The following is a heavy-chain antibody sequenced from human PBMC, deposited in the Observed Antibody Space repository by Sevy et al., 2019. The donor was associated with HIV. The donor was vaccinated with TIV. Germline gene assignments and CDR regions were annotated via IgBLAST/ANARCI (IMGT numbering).Heavy chain of an antibody. CDR3: AREGCTKPHDY. D-gene: IGHD2-8*01. J-gene: IGHJ4*02. CDR2: LSFGCGEI. Sequence: GGSLRLSCAASGFTFSKYSMSWLRQPPGKGLEWVSTLSFGCGEINYADSVKGRFTISRDNSKSSVYLQMNNLRAEDTAVYYCAREGCTKPHDYWGQGTLVTVSS. CDR1: GFTFSKYS. V-gene: IGHV3-23*01.